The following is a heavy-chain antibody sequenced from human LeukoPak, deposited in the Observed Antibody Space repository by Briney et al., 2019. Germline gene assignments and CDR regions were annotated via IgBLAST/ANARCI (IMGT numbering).Heavy chain of an antibody. CDR3: ARERGYYYDSSGPDAFDI. J-gene: IGHJ3*02. CDR1: GGTFSSYA. D-gene: IGHD3-22*01. V-gene: IGHV1-18*01. Sequence: ASVKVSCKASGGTFSSYAISWVRQAPGQGLEWMGWISAYNGNTNYAQKLQGRVTMTTDASTSTAYMELRSLRSDDTAVYYCARERGYYYDSSGPDAFDIWGQGTMVTVSS. CDR2: ISAYNGNT.